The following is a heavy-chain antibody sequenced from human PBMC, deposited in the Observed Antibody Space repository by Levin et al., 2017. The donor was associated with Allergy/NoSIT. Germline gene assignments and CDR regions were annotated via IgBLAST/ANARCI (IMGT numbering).Heavy chain of an antibody. D-gene: IGHD3-9*01. Sequence: SETLSLTCTVSGGFISSYYWSWIRQPPGKGLEWIGYIYYSGSTNYNPSLKSRVTISVDTSKNQFSLKLSSVTAADTAVYYCARAGVYDILTGYQYYFDYWGQGTLVTVSS. CDR1: GGFISSYY. CDR3: ARAGVYDILTGYQYYFDY. CDR2: IYYSGST. J-gene: IGHJ4*02. V-gene: IGHV4-59*01.